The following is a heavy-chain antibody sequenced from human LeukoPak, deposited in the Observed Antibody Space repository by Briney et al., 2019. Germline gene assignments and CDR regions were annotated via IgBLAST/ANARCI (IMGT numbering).Heavy chain of an antibody. Sequence: SQTLSLTCTVSGGSISRSSYYWTWIRQHPGKGLEWIGYIYYSGTTFCNPSLKSRITISVDTSKNQFSLKLSSVTAADTAVYYCARGGYISHWFDPWGQGTLVTVSS. J-gene: IGHJ5*02. V-gene: IGHV4-31*03. CDR1: GGSISRSSYY. CDR3: ARGGYISHWFDP. D-gene: IGHD5-24*01. CDR2: IYYSGTT.